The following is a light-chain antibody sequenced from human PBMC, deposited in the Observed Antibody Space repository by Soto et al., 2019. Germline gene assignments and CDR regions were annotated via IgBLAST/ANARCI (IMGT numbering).Light chain of an antibody. CDR1: QSLLHSKGCNY. CDR3: MQALQTPYT. CDR2: LGS. J-gene: IGKJ2*01. V-gene: IGKV2-28*01. Sequence: DIVMNQSPLSLPVTPGEPASISCRSSQSLLHSKGCNYLDWYLQKPGQSPQLLMSLGSNRTSGVPDRFSGSGSGTDFTLKISRVEAEDVGVYYCMQALQTPYTFGQGTKLEIK.